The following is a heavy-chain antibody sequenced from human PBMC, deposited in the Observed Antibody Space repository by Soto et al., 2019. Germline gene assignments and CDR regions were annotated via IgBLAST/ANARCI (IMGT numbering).Heavy chain of an antibody. CDR2: ISYDGSNK. Sequence: GGSLRLSFAASGFTFSSYAMHWVRQAPGKGLEWVAVISYDGSNKYYADSVKGRFTISRDNSKNTLYLQMNSLRAEDTAVYYCAREHSSVYYFDYWGQGTLVTVSS. CDR3: AREHSSVYYFDY. D-gene: IGHD6-19*01. CDR1: GFTFSSYA. J-gene: IGHJ4*02. V-gene: IGHV3-30-3*01.